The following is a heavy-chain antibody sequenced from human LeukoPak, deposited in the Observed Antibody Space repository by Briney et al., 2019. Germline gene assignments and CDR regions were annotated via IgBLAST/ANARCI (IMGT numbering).Heavy chain of an antibody. CDR1: GFTFSSYW. CDR3: ARDIEAAGLFLDY. V-gene: IGHV3-7*01. CDR2: IKYDGSEK. D-gene: IGHD6-13*01. Sequence: PGGSLRLSCAASGFTFSSYWMTWVRQAPGKGLEWVANIKYDGSEKDYMDSVKGRFTISRDNAKNSLYLQMNSLRAEDTAVYYCARDIEAAGLFLDYWGQGTLATVSS. J-gene: IGHJ4*02.